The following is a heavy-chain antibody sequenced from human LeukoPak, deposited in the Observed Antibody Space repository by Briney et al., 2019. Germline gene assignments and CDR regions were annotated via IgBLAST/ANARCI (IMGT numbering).Heavy chain of an antibody. CDR2: IWYDGSNK. CDR3: AKLLHMYYYDSSAYRPLYYYYGMDV. Sequence: GSLRLSCAASGFTFSSYGMHRVRQAPGKGLEWVAVIWYDGSNKYYADSVKGRFTISRDNSKNTLYLQMNSLRAEDTAVYYCAKLLHMYYYDSSAYRPLYYYYGMDVWGQGTTVTVSS. D-gene: IGHD3-22*01. CDR1: GFTFSSYG. V-gene: IGHV3-33*06. J-gene: IGHJ6*02.